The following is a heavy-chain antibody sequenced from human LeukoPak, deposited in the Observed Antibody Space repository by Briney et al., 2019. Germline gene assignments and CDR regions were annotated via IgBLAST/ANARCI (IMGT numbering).Heavy chain of an antibody. V-gene: IGHV4-31*03. Sequence: SETLSLTCTVSGGSINSGYYWSWLRQHPGRGLEWIGYTYYNGDTYYNPSLKSRITMSTDASKNQFSLRLSSVTAADTAVYYCARGGRYYDSSGYYPAYYYYGMDVWGQGTTVTVSS. D-gene: IGHD3-22*01. J-gene: IGHJ6*02. CDR1: GGSINSGYY. CDR2: TYYNGDT. CDR3: ARGGRYYDSSGYYPAYYYYGMDV.